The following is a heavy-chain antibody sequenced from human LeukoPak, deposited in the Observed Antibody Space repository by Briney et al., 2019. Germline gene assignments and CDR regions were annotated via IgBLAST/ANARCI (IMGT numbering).Heavy chain of an antibody. Sequence: SETLSLTCTVSGYSISSGYYWGWIRRPPGKGLEWIGSIYHSGSTYYNPSLKSRVTISVDTSKNQFSLKLSSVTAADTAVYYCARGGIRAGYYFDYWGQGTLVTVSS. CDR2: IYHSGST. D-gene: IGHD3-9*01. V-gene: IGHV4-38-2*02. J-gene: IGHJ4*02. CDR1: GYSISSGYY. CDR3: ARGGIRAGYYFDY.